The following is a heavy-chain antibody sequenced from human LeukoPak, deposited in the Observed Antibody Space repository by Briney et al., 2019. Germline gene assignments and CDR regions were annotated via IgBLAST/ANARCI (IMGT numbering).Heavy chain of an antibody. CDR1: GGSISSGSYF. CDR2: IYTSGST. Sequence: SQTLSLTCTVSGGSISSGSYFWSWIRQPAGKGLEWIGRIYTSGSTNYNPSLKSRVTISVDTSKNQFSLKLSSVTAADTAVYYCARVYGLLWFGELLPSSPFDPWGQGTLVTVSS. D-gene: IGHD3-10*01. V-gene: IGHV4-61*02. J-gene: IGHJ5*02. CDR3: ARVYGLLWFGELLPSSPFDP.